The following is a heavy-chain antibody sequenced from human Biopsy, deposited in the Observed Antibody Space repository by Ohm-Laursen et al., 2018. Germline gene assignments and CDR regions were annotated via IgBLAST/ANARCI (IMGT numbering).Heavy chain of an antibody. V-gene: IGHV3-11*01. CDR1: GFTFSYYQ. Sequence: SLRLSCAASGFTFSYYQMSWIRQTPGKGLEWVSHISSGGSTIFHADSVKGRFTIPRDDAKGSLYLQMTNLRAEDTAVYYCGRSYGIMAAPVHLWGQGTLVTVSS. D-gene: IGHD3-16*01. CDR2: ISSGGSTI. J-gene: IGHJ4*01. CDR3: GRSYGIMAAPVHL.